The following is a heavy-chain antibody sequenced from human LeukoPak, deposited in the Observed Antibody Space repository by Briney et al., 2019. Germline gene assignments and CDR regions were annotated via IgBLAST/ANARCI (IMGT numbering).Heavy chain of an antibody. D-gene: IGHD6-6*01. V-gene: IGHV4-30-2*01. Sequence: PQTLSLTCAVSGGSISSGGYSWSWIRQPPGKGLEWIGYIYHSGSTYYNPSLKSRVTISVDRSKNQFSLKLSSVTAADTAVYYCAGSIRPRSFDYWGQGTLVTVSS. J-gene: IGHJ4*02. CDR3: AGSIRPRSFDY. CDR1: GGSISSGGYS. CDR2: IYHSGST.